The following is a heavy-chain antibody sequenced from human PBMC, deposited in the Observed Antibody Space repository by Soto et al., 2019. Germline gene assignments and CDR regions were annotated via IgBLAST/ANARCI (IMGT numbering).Heavy chain of an antibody. Sequence: QVQLQESGPGLVKPSQTLSLTCTVSGGSISSGGYYWSWIRQHPGKGLEWIGYIYYSGSTYYNPSLXXXVTKSVDTSKXXFXLXXSSVTAADTAVYYCARGGYCSGGSCSSNYYYGMDVWGQGTTVTVSS. V-gene: IGHV4-31*01. CDR2: IYYSGST. D-gene: IGHD2-15*01. CDR3: ARGGYCSGGSCSSNYYYGMDV. J-gene: IGHJ6*02. CDR1: GGSISSGGYY.